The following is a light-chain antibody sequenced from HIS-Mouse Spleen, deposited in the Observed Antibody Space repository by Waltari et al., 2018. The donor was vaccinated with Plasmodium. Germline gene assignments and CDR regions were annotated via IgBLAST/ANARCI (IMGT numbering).Light chain of an antibody. CDR1: ISSIGSNT. J-gene: IGLJ2*01. CDR3: AAWDDSLNGVV. V-gene: IGLV1-44*01. Sequence: QSVLTQPPSASGTPGQRVTISCSGSISSIGSNTVNWYQQRPGTAPKLLIYSNNQRPSGVPYRFSGSKSGTSASLAISGLQSEDEADYYCAAWDDSLNGVVFAGGTKLTVL. CDR2: SNN.